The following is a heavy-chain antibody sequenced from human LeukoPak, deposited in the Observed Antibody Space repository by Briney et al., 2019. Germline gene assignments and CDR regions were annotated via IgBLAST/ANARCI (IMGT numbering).Heavy chain of an antibody. CDR1: GFTFSSYG. J-gene: IGHJ6*03. CDR3: ASINCGGDCLDYYYYMDV. D-gene: IGHD2-21*02. V-gene: IGHV3-48*04. Sequence: GGTLRLSCAASGFTFSSYGMNWVRQAPGKGLEWVSYISSSGSTIYYADSVKGRFTISRDNAKNSLYLQMNSLRAEDTAVYYCASINCGGDCLDYYYYMDVWGKGTTVTVSS. CDR2: ISSSGSTI.